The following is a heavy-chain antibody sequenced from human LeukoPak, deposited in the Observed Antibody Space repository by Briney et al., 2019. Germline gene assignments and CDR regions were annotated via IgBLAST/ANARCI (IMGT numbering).Heavy chain of an antibody. D-gene: IGHD1-20*01. Sequence: PGGSLRLSCAASGFTFSSYGMHWVRQAPGKGLEWVAFIRYDGSNKYYADSVKGRFTISRDNSKNTLYLQMNSLRAEDTAVYYCARNPTITGTGRFDYWGQGTLVTVSS. CDR2: IRYDGSNK. CDR1: GFTFSSYG. V-gene: IGHV3-30*02. J-gene: IGHJ4*02. CDR3: ARNPTITGTGRFDY.